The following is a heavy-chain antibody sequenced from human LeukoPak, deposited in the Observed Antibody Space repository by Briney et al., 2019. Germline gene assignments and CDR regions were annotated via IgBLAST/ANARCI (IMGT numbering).Heavy chain of an antibody. Sequence: SQTLSLTCTVSGDSISSSIYYWSWIRQPAGKGLEWIGRMSTSGSTSHNPSLKSRVTISVDTSKNQFSLNLNSVTAADTAIYYCARHQYQLSAFDYWGQRTLVTVSS. CDR2: MSTSGST. CDR3: ARHQYQLSAFDY. CDR1: GDSISSSIYY. D-gene: IGHD2-2*01. V-gene: IGHV4-61*02. J-gene: IGHJ4*02.